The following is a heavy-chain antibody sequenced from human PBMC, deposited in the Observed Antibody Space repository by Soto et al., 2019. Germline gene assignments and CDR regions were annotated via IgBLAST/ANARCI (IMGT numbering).Heavy chain of an antibody. CDR3: AREKGYISGHKHFDH. Sequence: PSETLSLTCTVSGASISSGDYFWSWIRQSPGKGLEWIGYIYDSGSSYYNPSLKSRVTMSVDTSKNQFSLKLRSVTAADTAVYYCAREKGYISGHKHFDHCGQGTLVTVSS. J-gene: IGHJ4*02. CDR2: IYDSGSS. D-gene: IGHD5-12*01. CDR1: GASISSGDYF. V-gene: IGHV4-30-4*01.